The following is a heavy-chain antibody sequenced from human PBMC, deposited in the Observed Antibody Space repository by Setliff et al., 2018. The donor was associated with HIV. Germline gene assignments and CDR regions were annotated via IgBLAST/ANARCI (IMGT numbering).Heavy chain of an antibody. CDR2: IQSGGII. D-gene: IGHD3-22*01. CDR1: GLTLSNSA. CDR3: AKLDYYDYSGSWARKVAIDF. V-gene: IGHV3-23*01. Sequence: GGSLRLSCAASGLTLSNSAMTWVRQKPGRGLEWVSLIQSGGIIYYADSVKGRFTISRDNSNNTLSLQMSSLRAEDTALYCCAKLDYYDYSGSWARKVAIDFWGRGTMVTVSS. J-gene: IGHJ3*01.